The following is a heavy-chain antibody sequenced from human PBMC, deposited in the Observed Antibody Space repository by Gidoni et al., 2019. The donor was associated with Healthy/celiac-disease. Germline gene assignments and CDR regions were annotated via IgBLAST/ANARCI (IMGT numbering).Heavy chain of an antibody. J-gene: IGHJ3*02. CDR2: IKQDGSEK. V-gene: IGHV3-7*01. CDR1: GFTFSSYW. CDR3: ARAKYYDFWSGPHAFDI. D-gene: IGHD3-3*01. Sequence: EVQLVESGGGLVQPGGSLRLSCAASGFTFSSYWMSGVRQAPWKGLEWVANIKQDGSEKYYVDSVKGRFTISRDNAKNSLYLQMNSLRAEDTAVYYCARAKYYDFWSGPHAFDIWGQGTMVTVSS.